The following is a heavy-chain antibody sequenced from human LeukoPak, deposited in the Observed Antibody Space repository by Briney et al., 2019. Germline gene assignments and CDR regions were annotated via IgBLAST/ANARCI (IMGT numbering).Heavy chain of an antibody. CDR3: AKIPYSSGWVQNWFDP. J-gene: IGHJ5*02. CDR2: TSSSSAYT. V-gene: IGHV3-21*04. D-gene: IGHD6-19*01. Sequence: GGSLRLSCAASGFTFSSFSMIWVRQAPGKGLEWVSSTSSSSAYTFYAESGKGRFTISRDNAKNSLFLQMNSLRAEDTAVYYCAKIPYSSGWVQNWFDPWGQGTLVTVSS. CDR1: GFTFSSFS.